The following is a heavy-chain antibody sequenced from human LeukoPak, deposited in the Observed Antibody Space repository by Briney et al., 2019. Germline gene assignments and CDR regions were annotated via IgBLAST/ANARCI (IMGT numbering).Heavy chain of an antibody. CDR1: GFTVSSNY. D-gene: IGHD2-2*01. V-gene: IGHV3-66*01. Sequence: AGGSLRHSCAASGFTVSSNYMSWVRQAPGKGLEWVSVIYSGGSTYYADSVKGRFTISRDNSKNTLYLQMNSLRAEDTAVYYCARAVVVPAAIRYWGQGTLVTVSS. J-gene: IGHJ4*02. CDR3: ARAVVVPAAIRY. CDR2: IYSGGST.